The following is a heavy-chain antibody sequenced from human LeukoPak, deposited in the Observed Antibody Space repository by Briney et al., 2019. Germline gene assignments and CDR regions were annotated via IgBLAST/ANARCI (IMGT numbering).Heavy chain of an antibody. D-gene: IGHD3-10*01. CDR3: ARVLWFGEDEYGMDV. V-gene: IGHV4-31*03. Sequence: PSETLSLTCTVSGGSISSGGYYWGWLRQHPGKGLEWIGYIYYSGSTYYNPSLKSRFTISVDTSKNQFSLKLSSVTAADTAVYYCARVLWFGEDEYGMDVWGKGTTVTVSS. CDR2: IYYSGST. CDR1: GGSISSGGYY. J-gene: IGHJ6*04.